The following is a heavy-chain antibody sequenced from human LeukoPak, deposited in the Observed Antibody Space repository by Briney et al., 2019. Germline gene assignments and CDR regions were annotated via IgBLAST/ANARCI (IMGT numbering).Heavy chain of an antibody. V-gene: IGHV4-4*07. CDR2: IYTSGST. Sequence: SPSETLSLTCTVSGGSISSYYWSWIRQPAGKGLEWIGRIYTSGSTNYNPSPKSRVTMSVDTSKNQFSLKLSSVTAADTAVYYCARDERWFGELLVGWFDPWGQGTLVTVSS. CDR1: GGSISSYY. J-gene: IGHJ5*02. CDR3: ARDERWFGELLVGWFDP. D-gene: IGHD3-10*01.